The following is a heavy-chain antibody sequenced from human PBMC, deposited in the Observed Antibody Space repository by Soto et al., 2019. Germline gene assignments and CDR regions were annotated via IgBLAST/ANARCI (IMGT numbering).Heavy chain of an antibody. D-gene: IGHD3-3*01. CDR3: AKVGGFWSGSYYYYMDV. Sequence: PGGSLRLSCAASGFTFSSYAMSWVRQAPGKGLEWVSAISGSGGSTYYADSVKGRFTISRDNSKNTLYLQMNSLRAEDTAVYYCAKVGGFWSGSYYYYMDVWGKGTTVTVSS. J-gene: IGHJ6*03. V-gene: IGHV3-23*01. CDR2: ISGSGGST. CDR1: GFTFSSYA.